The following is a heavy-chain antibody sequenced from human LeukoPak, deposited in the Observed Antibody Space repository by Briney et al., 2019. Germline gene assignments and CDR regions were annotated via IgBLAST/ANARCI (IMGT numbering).Heavy chain of an antibody. CDR2: ISTSISYI. Sequence: PGGSLRLSCAASGFTFSSYSMNWVRQAPGKGLEWVSSISTSISYIYYADSGKGRSTISRDNAKNSLYLQMTSQMAKETPMTYCARVGRSAVVAATPASNNWFDPWGQGTLVTVSS. CDR3: ARVGRSAVVAATPASNNWFDP. V-gene: IGHV3-21*01. CDR1: GFTFSSYS. J-gene: IGHJ5*02. D-gene: IGHD2-15*01.